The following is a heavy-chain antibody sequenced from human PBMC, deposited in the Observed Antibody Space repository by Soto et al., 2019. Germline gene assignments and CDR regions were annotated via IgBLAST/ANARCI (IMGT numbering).Heavy chain of an antibody. V-gene: IGHV1-3*01. Sequence: ASVKVSCKASGYTFTSYAMHWVRQAPGQRLEWMGWINAGNGNTKYSQKFQGRVTITRDTSASTAYMELSSLRSEDTAVYYCARQSITMIVVAEEAFDYWGQGTLVTVSS. D-gene: IGHD3-22*01. CDR2: INAGNGNT. CDR1: GYTFTSYA. J-gene: IGHJ4*02. CDR3: ARQSITMIVVAEEAFDY.